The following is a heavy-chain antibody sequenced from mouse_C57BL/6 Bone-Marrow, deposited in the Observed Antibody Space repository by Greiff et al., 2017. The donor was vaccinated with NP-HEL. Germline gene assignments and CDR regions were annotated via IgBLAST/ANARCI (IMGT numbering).Heavy chain of an antibody. CDR3: ARGYYYGSRRGFAY. Sequence: QVQLKESGAELVKPGASVKMSCKASGYTFTSYWITWVKQRPGQGLEWIGDIYPGSGSTNYNEKFKSKATLTVDTSSSTAYMQLSSLTSEDSAVYYCARGYYYGSRRGFAYWGQGTLVTVSA. CDR1: GYTFTSYW. J-gene: IGHJ3*01. CDR2: IYPGSGST. D-gene: IGHD1-1*01. V-gene: IGHV1-55*01.